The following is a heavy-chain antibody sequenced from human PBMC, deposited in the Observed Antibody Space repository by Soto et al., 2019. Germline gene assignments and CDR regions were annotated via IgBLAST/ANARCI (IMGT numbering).Heavy chain of an antibody. CDR1: GYTFTSYA. V-gene: IGHV1-3*01. J-gene: IGHJ5*02. D-gene: IGHD6-19*01. CDR3: ARGGGWYVWFDP. CDR2: INAGNGNT. Sequence: ASVQVSCKASGYTFTSYAMHWVRQAPGQRLEWMGWINAGNGNTKYSQKFQGRVTITRDTSASTAYMELSSLRSEDTAVYYCARGGGWYVWFDPWGQGTLVTGS.